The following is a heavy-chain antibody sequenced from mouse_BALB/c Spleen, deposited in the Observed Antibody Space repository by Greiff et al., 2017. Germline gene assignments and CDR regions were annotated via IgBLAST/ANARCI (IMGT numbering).Heavy chain of an antibody. Sequence: EVQGVESGGGLVQPGGSRKLSCAASGFTFSSFGMHWVRQAPEKGLEWVAYISSGSSTIYYADTVKGRFTISRDNPKNTLFLQMTSLRSEDTAMYYCARVVPGDYAMDYWGQGTSVTVSS. CDR1: GFTFSSFG. CDR3: ARVVPGDYAMDY. V-gene: IGHV5-17*02. J-gene: IGHJ4*01. CDR2: ISSGSSTI. D-gene: IGHD1-1*02.